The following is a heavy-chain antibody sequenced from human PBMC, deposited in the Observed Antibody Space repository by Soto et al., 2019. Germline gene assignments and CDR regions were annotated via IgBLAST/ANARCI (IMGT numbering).Heavy chain of an antibody. CDR1: GGTFSSYA. Sequence: QVQLVQSGAEVKKPGSSVKVSCKASGGTFSSYAISWVRQAPGQGLEWMGGIIPIFGTAKYAQKFQGRVTITAGESTGTAYMELSSLRSEDTAVYYCARAPANSGYSYGDYYYGMDVWGQGTTVTVSS. J-gene: IGHJ6*02. D-gene: IGHD5-18*01. CDR2: IIPIFGTA. V-gene: IGHV1-69*01. CDR3: ARAPANSGYSYGDYYYGMDV.